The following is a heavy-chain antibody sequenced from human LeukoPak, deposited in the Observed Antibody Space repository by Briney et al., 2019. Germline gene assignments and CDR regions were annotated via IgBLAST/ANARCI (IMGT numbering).Heavy chain of an antibody. CDR2: IYYSGST. V-gene: IGHV4-59*01. D-gene: IGHD2-2*01. CDR3: ARVLQYQLLFDY. CDR1: GGSISSYY. Sequence: SETLSLTCTVSGGSISSYYWSWIRQPPGKGLEWIGYIYYSGSTNYNPSLKSRVTISVDTSKNQFSLKLSSVTAADTAVYYCARVLQYQLLFDYWGQGTLVTVSS. J-gene: IGHJ4*02.